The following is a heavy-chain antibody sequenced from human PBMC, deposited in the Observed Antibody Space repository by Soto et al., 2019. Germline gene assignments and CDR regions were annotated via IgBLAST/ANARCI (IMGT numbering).Heavy chain of an antibody. CDR1: GGSISSGDYY. Sequence: SETLSLTXTVSGGSISSGDYYWSWIRQPPGKGLEWIGYIYYSGSTYYNPSLKSLVTISVDTSKNQFSLKLSSVTAADTAVYYCARGWNYYDSSGYNFQYYFDYWGQGTLVTVSS. D-gene: IGHD3-22*01. CDR2: IYYSGST. V-gene: IGHV4-30-4*01. CDR3: ARGWNYYDSSGYNFQYYFDY. J-gene: IGHJ4*02.